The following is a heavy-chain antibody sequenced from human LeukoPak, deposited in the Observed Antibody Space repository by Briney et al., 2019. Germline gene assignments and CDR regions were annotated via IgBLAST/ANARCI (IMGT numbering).Heavy chain of an antibody. Sequence: SETLSLTCTVSGGSISSYYWSWIRQPAGKGLEWIGRIYSVGSTNYNPSFKSRVTLKVDTSKNQFFLNLNSVTAADTAVYYCARRSGSSWSAFDYWGQGTLVTVSS. CDR3: ARRSGSSWSAFDY. CDR1: GGSISSYY. CDR2: IYSVGST. V-gene: IGHV4-4*07. J-gene: IGHJ4*02. D-gene: IGHD6-13*01.